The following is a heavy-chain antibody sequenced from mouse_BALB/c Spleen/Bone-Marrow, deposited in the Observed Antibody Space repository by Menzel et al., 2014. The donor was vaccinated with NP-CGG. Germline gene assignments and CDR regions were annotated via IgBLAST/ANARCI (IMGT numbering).Heavy chain of an antibody. J-gene: IGHJ3*01. CDR3: ARSPGELNY. V-gene: IGHV14-3*02. CDR2: IAPANGNT. Sequence: VQLQQSGAELVKPGASVKLSCTASGFNIKDAYMNWVKQRPAQGLEWIGRIAPANGNTEYDPKFLDKATITAYTSSNTADLQLSRMTAEDTAVYYCARSPGELNYWGQGTLVTVSA. CDR1: GFNIKDAY.